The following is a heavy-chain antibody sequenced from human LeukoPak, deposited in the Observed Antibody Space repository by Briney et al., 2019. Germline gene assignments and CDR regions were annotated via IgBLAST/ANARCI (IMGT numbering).Heavy chain of an antibody. J-gene: IGHJ6*02. D-gene: IGHD1-26*01. CDR1: GFTFSTYA. V-gene: IGHV3-23*01. CDR2: ISSSGGST. Sequence: GGSLRLSCEASGFTFSTYAMSWVRQAPGKGLEWVSSISSSGGSTYYADSVKGRSTISRDSSKNTLYLQMNSLRAEDTAVYYCAKDTRSYGRDVWGQGTTVTVSS. CDR3: AKDTRSYGRDV.